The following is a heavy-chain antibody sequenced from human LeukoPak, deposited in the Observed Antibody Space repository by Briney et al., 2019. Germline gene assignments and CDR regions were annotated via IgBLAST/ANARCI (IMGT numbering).Heavy chain of an antibody. D-gene: IGHD3-22*01. V-gene: IGHV3-21*01. CDR1: GFTFSRYS. CDR3: ARVEDYYYDSSGYQGFDY. CDR2: ISSSGGSR. J-gene: IGHJ4*02. Sequence: PGGSLRLSCVASGFTFSRYSMNWVRQAPGRGLEWVSSISSSGGSRYYADSVKGRFAISRDNAKNSLYLQMNSLRAEDTAVYYCARVEDYYYDSSGYQGFDYWGQGTLVTVSS.